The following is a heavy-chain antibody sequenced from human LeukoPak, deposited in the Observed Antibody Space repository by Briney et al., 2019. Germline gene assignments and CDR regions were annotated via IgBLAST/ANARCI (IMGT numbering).Heavy chain of an antibody. V-gene: IGHV3-9*01. D-gene: IGHD3-22*01. CDR2: ISWNSGSI. CDR3: ARDSSGFPE. Sequence: SGGSLRLSCAASGFTFDDYAMHWVRQAPGKGLEWVSGISWNSGSIGYADSVKGRFTISRDNAKNSVYLQMNSLRAEDTALYYCARDSSGFPEWGQGTLVIVSS. CDR1: GFTFDDYA. J-gene: IGHJ4*02.